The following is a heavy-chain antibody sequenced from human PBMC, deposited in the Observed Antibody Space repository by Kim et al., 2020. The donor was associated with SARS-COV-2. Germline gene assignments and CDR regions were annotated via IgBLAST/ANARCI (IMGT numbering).Heavy chain of an antibody. J-gene: IGHJ6*02. V-gene: IGHV4-39*01. Sequence: SETLSLTCTVSGGSISSSNYYWGWIRQPPGKGLEWIGSFYYSGSTYYNPSLKSRVTISVDTSKNQFSLKLTSVTAADTAVYYCARPRYCSRSISCYYGMDVWGQGTTVTVSS. CDR1: GGSISSSNYY. CDR3: ARPRYCSRSISCYYGMDV. CDR2: FYYSGST. D-gene: IGHD2-2*01.